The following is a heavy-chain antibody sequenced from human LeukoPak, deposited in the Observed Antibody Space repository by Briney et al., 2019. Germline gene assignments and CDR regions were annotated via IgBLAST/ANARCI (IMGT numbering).Heavy chain of an antibody. J-gene: IGHJ4*02. Sequence: GASVKVSCKASGYTFTSYYMHWVRQAPGKGLEWMGGFDPEDGETIYAQKFQGRVTMTEDTSTDTAYMELSSLRSEDTAVYYCATGGYGDPQTTDYWGQGTLVTVSS. CDR1: GYTFTSYY. V-gene: IGHV1-24*01. D-gene: IGHD4-17*01. CDR2: FDPEDGET. CDR3: ATGGYGDPQTTDY.